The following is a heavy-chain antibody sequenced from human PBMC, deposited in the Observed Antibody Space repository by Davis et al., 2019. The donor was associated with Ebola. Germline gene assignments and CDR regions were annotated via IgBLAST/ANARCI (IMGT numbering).Heavy chain of an antibody. CDR3: ARDRSEMATKTGIDY. CDR2: INAGNGNT. J-gene: IGHJ4*02. Sequence: AASVKVSCKASGYTFTNYAIHWVRQAPGQRLEWMGWINAGNGNTKCSQKLQGRVTMTTDTSTSTAYMELRSLRSDDTAVYYCARDRSEMATKTGIDYWGQGTLVTVSS. V-gene: IGHV1-3*01. D-gene: IGHD5-24*01. CDR1: GYTFTNYA.